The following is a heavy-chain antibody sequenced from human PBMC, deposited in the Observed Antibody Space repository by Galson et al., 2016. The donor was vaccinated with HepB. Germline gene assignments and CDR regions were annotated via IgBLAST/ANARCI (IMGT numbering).Heavy chain of an antibody. Sequence: SVKVSCKASCYSFISYGISWVRQARGQGLEWMGWISTYNGNTNYEQKFKGRVTLTADISTRTAQMELRSLRSDDTAVYYCARDGTLSGSYYHFYGMDVWGQGTTVTVSS. D-gene: IGHD1-26*01. V-gene: IGHV1-18*01. CDR3: ARDGTLSGSYYHFYGMDV. CDR1: CYSFISYG. J-gene: IGHJ6*02. CDR2: ISTYNGNT.